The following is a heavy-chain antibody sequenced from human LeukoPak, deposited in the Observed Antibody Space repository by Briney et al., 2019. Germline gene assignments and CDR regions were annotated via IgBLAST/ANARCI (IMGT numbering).Heavy chain of an antibody. CDR3: ASRITIRQKYFQH. V-gene: IGHV4-34*01. D-gene: IGHD3-10*01. CDR1: GGSFSGYY. CDR2: INHSGST. J-gene: IGHJ1*01. Sequence: SETLSLTCAVYGGSFSGYYWSWIRQPPGKGLEWIGEINHSGSTNYNPSLKSRVTISVDTSKNQFSLKLSSVTAADTAVYYCASRITIRQKYFQHWGQGTLVTVSS.